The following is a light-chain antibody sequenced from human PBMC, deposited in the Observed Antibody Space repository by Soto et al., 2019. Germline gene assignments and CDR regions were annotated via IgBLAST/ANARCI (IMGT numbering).Light chain of an antibody. CDR2: GAS. Sequence: IMLTQSPGTLSLTPGERATLSCRASQSVSNNYLAWYQQKPGQAPRLLIYGASTRATGIPARFSGSGSGTEFTLTISSLQSEDFAVYYCQHYNNWPLTFGGGTKVDI. V-gene: IGKV3-15*01. J-gene: IGKJ4*01. CDR1: QSVSNN. CDR3: QHYNNWPLT.